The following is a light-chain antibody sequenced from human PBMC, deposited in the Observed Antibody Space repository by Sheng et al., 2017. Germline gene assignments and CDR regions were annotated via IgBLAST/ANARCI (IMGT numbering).Light chain of an antibody. CDR1: SSDVGAYDR. J-gene: IGLJ3*02. CDR3: SSYAGSDSFVV. V-gene: IGLV2-14*03. Sequence: QSALTQPASVSGSPGQSITISCTGTSSDVGAYDRVSWYQQHPGKVPKLMISDVSLRPSGVSNRFSGSKSGNTASLTISGLQAEDEADYYCSSYAGSDSFVVFGGGTKLTVL. CDR2: DVS.